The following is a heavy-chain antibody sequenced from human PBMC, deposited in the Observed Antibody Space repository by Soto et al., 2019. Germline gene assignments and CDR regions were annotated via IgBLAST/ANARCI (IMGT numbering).Heavy chain of an antibody. CDR2: INHSGGT. CDR3: ARGGVFGYSYGLIYYGMDV. V-gene: IGHV4-34*01. CDR1: GGSFSGYY. D-gene: IGHD5-18*01. Sequence: SETLSLTCAVYGGSFSGYYWSWIRQPPGRGLEWIGEINHSGGTNYNPSLKSRVTISVDTSKNQFSLKLSSVTAADTAAYYCARGGVFGYSYGLIYYGMDVWGQGTTVTVSS. J-gene: IGHJ6*02.